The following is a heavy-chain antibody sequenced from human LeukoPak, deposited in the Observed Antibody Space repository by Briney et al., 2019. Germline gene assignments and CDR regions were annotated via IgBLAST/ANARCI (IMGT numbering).Heavy chain of an antibody. Sequence: PGGSLRLSCVASGFTFSNYDIHWVRQAPGKGLEWVAVISCDGSNKNYVDSVKGRFTISRDNSKHTLFPQMNSLRAEDTAVYFCAKSRVPGTVSTTYDAFDIWGQGTLVTVSS. D-gene: IGHD5/OR15-5a*01. CDR2: ISCDGSNK. CDR3: AKSRVPGTVSTTYDAFDI. CDR1: GFTFSNYD. J-gene: IGHJ3*02. V-gene: IGHV3-30*18.